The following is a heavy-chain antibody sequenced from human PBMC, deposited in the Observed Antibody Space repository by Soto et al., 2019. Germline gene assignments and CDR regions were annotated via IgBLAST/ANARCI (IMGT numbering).Heavy chain of an antibody. CDR1: GFTFSSYS. CDR3: ARGGLIANCYFDY. Sequence: GGSLRLSCAASGFTFSSYSMNWVRQAPGKGLEWVSSISGSSSYIYYADSVKGRFTISRDNAKNSLYLQMNSLRAEDTAVYYCARGGLIANCYFDYWGQGTLVTVSS. V-gene: IGHV3-21*01. CDR2: ISGSSSYI. J-gene: IGHJ4*02. D-gene: IGHD3-22*01.